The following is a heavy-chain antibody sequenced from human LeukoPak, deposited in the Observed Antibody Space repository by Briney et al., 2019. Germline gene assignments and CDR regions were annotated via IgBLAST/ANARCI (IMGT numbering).Heavy chain of an antibody. V-gene: IGHV3-30*04. CDR3: ARVKYGGSYPHDY. D-gene: IGHD1-26*01. J-gene: IGHJ4*02. Sequence: GGSLRLSCAASGFSFSSYEIHWVRQAPGKGLEWVAVISYDAKNKKYADSVKGRFTISRDNFMNMLYLQMNSLRAEDTALYYCARVKYGGSYPHDYWGQGTLVTVSS. CDR1: GFSFSSYE. CDR2: ISYDAKNK.